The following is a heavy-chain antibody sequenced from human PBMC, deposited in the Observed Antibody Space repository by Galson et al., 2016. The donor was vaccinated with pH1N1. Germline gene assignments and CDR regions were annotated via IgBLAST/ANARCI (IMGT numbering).Heavy chain of an antibody. CDR2: IDWDDDK. D-gene: IGHD4-17*01. Sequence: PALVKPTQTLTLTCTFSGFSLSTSGMCVSWIRQPPGKALEWLALIDWDDDKYYSTSLKTRLTISKDTSKNQVGLTMTNMDPVDTATDYGARLDYGDYSGYFEYWGQGTLVTVSS. V-gene: IGHV2-70*01. J-gene: IGHJ4*02. CDR3: ARLDYGDYSGYFEY. CDR1: GFSLSTSGMC.